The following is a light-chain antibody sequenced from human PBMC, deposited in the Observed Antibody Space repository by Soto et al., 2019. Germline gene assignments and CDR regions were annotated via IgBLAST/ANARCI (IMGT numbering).Light chain of an antibody. CDR2: DVT. J-gene: IGLJ1*01. CDR3: CSYAGSYTHV. V-gene: IGLV2-11*01. Sequence: QSALAQPRSVSGSPGQPVTISCTGTSSDVGGYNFVSWYQQYPGKAPKLIIYDVTKGPSGVPDRFSGSKSGNTASLTISGLQTDDEADYYCCSYAGSYTHVFGTGTKVTVL. CDR1: SSDVGGYNF.